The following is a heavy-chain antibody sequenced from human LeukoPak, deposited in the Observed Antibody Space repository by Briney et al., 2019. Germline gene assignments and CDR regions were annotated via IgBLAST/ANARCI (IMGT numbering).Heavy chain of an antibody. D-gene: IGHD2-2*02. CDR3: ARALGFGYCSSTSCYIPPY. Sequence: PGGSLRLSCAASGFTFSSYEMNGVRQAPGKGLEWVSYISSSGSTIYYADSVKGRFTISRDNAKNSLYLQMNSLRAEDTAVYYCARALGFGYCSSTSCYIPPYWGQGTLVTVSS. J-gene: IGHJ4*02. V-gene: IGHV3-48*03. CDR1: GFTFSSYE. CDR2: ISSSGSTI.